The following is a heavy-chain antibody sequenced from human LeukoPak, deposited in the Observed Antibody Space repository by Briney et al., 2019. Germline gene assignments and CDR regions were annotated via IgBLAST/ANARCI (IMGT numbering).Heavy chain of an antibody. CDR1: GFTVSRYY. CDR3: AREGEYSGSPTDY. CDR2: VYSDGTT. J-gene: IGHJ4*02. V-gene: IGHV3-53*01. D-gene: IGHD5-12*01. Sequence: GRSLRPSCAASGFTVSRYYMSWVRQAPRKGLEWVSIVYSDGTTYYADSVKGRFTISRDDSKNTLYLRMDNLRAEDTAVYYCAREGEYSGSPTDYWGQGTLVTVSS.